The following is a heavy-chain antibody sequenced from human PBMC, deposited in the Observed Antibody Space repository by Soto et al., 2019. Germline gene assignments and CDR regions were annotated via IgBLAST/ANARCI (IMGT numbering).Heavy chain of an antibody. CDR3: ASLRAAAGTHQVNWFDP. CDR2: IYYSGST. V-gene: IGHV4-30-4*01. D-gene: IGHD1-7*01. J-gene: IGHJ5*02. Sequence: SETLALTCTVSGGSIGSRDYYWSWIRQPPGKGLEWIGYIYYSGSTYHNPSLKSRVTISIDTSKNQFTLKLSSVTAADTAVYYCASLRAAAGTHQVNWFDPRGKGPLVTVSS. CDR1: GGSIGSRDYY.